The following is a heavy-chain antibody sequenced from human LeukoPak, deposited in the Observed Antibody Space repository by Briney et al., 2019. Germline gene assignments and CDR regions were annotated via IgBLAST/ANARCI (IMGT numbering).Heavy chain of an antibody. CDR3: ARRLGYCSDGSCYSLNY. J-gene: IGHJ4*02. CDR1: GYTFTSYG. V-gene: IGHV1-8*02. Sequence: EASVKVSCKASGYTFTSYGISWVRQAPGQGLEWMGWMNPNSGNTGYAQKFQGRVAMTRNSSISTAYMELSSLRSEDTAVYYCARRLGYCSDGSCYSLNYWGQGTLVTVSS. CDR2: MNPNSGNT. D-gene: IGHD2-15*01.